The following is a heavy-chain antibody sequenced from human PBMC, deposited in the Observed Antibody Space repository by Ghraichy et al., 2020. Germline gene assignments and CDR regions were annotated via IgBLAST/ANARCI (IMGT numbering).Heavy chain of an antibody. J-gene: IGHJ4*02. CDR1: GFTFSSYS. D-gene: IGHD2-8*01. Sequence: WGSLRLSCAASGFTFSSYSMNWVRQAPGKGLEWVSSISSSSSYIYYADSVKGRFTISRDNAKNSLYLQMNSLRAEDTAVYYCARDSMRYFDYCGQGTLVTVSS. V-gene: IGHV3-21*01. CDR2: ISSSSSYI. CDR3: ARDSMRYFDY.